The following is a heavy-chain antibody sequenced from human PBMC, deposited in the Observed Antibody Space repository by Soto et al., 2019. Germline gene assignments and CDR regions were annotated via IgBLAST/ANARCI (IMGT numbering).Heavy chain of an antibody. CDR1: GFTLTTYT. V-gene: IGHV3-21*01. CDR2: ITSSSGHI. J-gene: IGHJ6*02. Sequence: PGGSLRLSCEASGFTLTTYTMNWVRQASGKGLEWVSSITSSSGHIYYADSVKGRFTISRDNARNSLYLQMNSLRVEDTAVYYCVRERGLSSFYGMDVWGQGTTVTVSS. D-gene: IGHD3-10*01. CDR3: VRERGLSSFYGMDV.